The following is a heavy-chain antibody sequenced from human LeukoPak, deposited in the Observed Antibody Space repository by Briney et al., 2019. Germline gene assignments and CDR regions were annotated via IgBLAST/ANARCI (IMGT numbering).Heavy chain of an antibody. V-gene: IGHV1-18*01. D-gene: IGHD2-15*01. CDR3: AREQLYCSGASCYYYFDY. Sequence: ASVKVSCKASGYTFTSYGISWVRQAPGQGLEWMGWISAYNGNTNYAQKLQGRVTMTTDTSTSTAYMELRSLRSDDTAVYYCAREQLYCSGASCYYYFDYWGQGTLVTVSS. CDR2: ISAYNGNT. J-gene: IGHJ4*02. CDR1: GYTFTSYG.